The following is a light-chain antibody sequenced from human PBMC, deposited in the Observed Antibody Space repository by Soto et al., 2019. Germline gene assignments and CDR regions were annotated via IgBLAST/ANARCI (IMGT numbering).Light chain of an antibody. V-gene: IGKV1-9*01. Sequence: DIQLTQSPSFLSASVGDRVTITCRASQGISSYLAWYQQKPGKAPKLLIYAASTLQSGVPSRFRGSGPGTEFTLTISSLQPEDFATYYCQQLNSYPLTFGGGTKVDIK. CDR3: QQLNSYPLT. J-gene: IGKJ4*01. CDR2: AAS. CDR1: QGISSY.